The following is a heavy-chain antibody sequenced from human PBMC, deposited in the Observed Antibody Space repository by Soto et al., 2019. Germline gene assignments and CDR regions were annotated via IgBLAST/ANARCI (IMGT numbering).Heavy chain of an antibody. CDR2: IYHSGST. CDR1: GGSISSGGYS. J-gene: IGHJ6*02. CDR3: ARGVKEARGLGSYYYGMDV. V-gene: IGHV4-30-2*01. Sequence: SETLSLTCAVSGGSISSGGYSWSWIRQPPGKGLEWIGYIYHSGSTYYNPSLKSRVTISVDRSKNQFSLKLSSVTAADTAVYYCARGVKEARGLGSYYYGMDVWGQGTTVTVSS. D-gene: IGHD3-16*01.